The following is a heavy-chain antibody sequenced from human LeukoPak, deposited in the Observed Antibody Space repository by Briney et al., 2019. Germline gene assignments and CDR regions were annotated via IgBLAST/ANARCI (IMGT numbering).Heavy chain of an antibody. CDR1: GGSISSYY. Sequence: SETLSLTCTVSGGSISSYYLSWIRQPAGKGLEWIGRIYSRGSTYNPSLKSRVTMSADTSRNHVSLTLNSVTAADTAVYYCARRTRSYWDYWGQGTLVTVSS. V-gene: IGHV4-4*07. J-gene: IGHJ4*02. CDR3: ARRTRSYWDY. CDR2: IYSRGST.